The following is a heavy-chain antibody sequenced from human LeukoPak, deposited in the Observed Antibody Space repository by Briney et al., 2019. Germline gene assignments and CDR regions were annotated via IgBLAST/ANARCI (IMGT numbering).Heavy chain of an antibody. CDR2: ISSSSSHI. CDR1: GFTFNTYS. Sequence: GGSLRLSCAASGFTFNTYSMNWVRQAPGKGLEWVSPISSSSSHIYYADSVKGRFTISRDNAKNSLYLQMNSLRAEDTAVYYCARDASGSYPLYFDYWGQGTLVTVSS. CDR3: ARDASGSYPLYFDY. V-gene: IGHV3-21*01. D-gene: IGHD3-10*01. J-gene: IGHJ4*02.